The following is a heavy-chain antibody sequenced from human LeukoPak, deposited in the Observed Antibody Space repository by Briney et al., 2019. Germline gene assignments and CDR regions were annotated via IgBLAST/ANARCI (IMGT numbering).Heavy chain of an antibody. CDR1: GGSISRYY. D-gene: IGHD2-21*02. CDR3: ARGVVVVTAPSYYYYYYGMDV. V-gene: IGHV4-59*08. J-gene: IGHJ6*02. Sequence: SETLSLTCTVSGGSISRYYGSWIRQSPGKGLEWIGYIYYTGSTNYNPSLKSRVTISVDTSKNQFSLKLTSVTAADTAVYYCARGVVVVTAPSYYYYYYGMDVWGQGTTVTVSS. CDR2: IYYTGST.